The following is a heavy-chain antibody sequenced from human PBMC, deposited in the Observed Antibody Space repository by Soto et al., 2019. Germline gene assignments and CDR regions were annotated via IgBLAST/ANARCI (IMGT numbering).Heavy chain of an antibody. CDR3: ARGGVPAAIWGNWFDP. J-gene: IGHJ5*02. Sequence: GASVKVSCKASGYTFTGYYMHWVRQAPGQGLEWMGWINPNSGGTNYAQKFQGWVTMTRDTSISTAYMELSRLRSDDTAVYYCARGGVPAAIWGNWFDPWGQGTLVTVSS. CDR2: INPNSGGT. CDR1: GYTFTGYY. V-gene: IGHV1-2*04. D-gene: IGHD2-2*02.